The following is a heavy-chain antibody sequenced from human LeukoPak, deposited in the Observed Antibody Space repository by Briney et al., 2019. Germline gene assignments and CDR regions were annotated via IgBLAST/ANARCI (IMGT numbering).Heavy chain of an antibody. CDR1: GFTLSSYE. V-gene: IGHV3-48*03. CDR2: ISSSGRTI. D-gene: IGHD1-26*01. J-gene: IGHJ6*03. CDR3: ARDPYSGSYGNYYYYFMDV. Sequence: PGGSLRLSCAASGFTLSSYEMNWVRQAPGKGLEWVSYISSSGRTIYYADSVKGRFTISRDNANNSLYLHMNSLRAEDTAVYYCARDPYSGSYGNYYYYFMDVWGKGTTVTISS.